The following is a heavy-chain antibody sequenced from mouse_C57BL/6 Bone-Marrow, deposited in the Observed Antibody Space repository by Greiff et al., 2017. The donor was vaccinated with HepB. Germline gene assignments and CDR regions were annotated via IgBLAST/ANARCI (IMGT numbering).Heavy chain of an antibody. Sequence: VQLQQSGAELARPGASVKLSCKASGYTFTSYGISWVKQRTGQGLEWIGEIYPRSGNTYYNEKFKGKATLTADKSSSTAYMELRSLTSEDSAVYFCARRTYGYDDFDYWGQGTTLTVSS. CDR3: ARRTYGYDDFDY. CDR1: GYTFTSYG. J-gene: IGHJ2*01. CDR2: IYPRSGNT. D-gene: IGHD2-2*01. V-gene: IGHV1-81*01.